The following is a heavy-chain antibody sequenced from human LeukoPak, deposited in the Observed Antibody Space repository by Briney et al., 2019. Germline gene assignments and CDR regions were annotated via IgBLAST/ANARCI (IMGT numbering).Heavy chain of an antibody. CDR1: GFTFSSYS. Sequence: PGGSLRLSCAASGFTFSSYSMNWVRQAPGKGLEWVSSISSSSSYIYYADSVKGRFTISRDNAKNSLYLQMNSLRAEDTAVYYCARVPIRMIHDAFDIWGQGTMVTVSS. D-gene: IGHD3-16*01. J-gene: IGHJ3*02. CDR2: ISSSSSYI. V-gene: IGHV3-21*01. CDR3: ARVPIRMIHDAFDI.